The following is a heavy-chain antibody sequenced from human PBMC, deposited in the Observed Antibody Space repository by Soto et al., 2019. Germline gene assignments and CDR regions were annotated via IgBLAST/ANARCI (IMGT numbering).Heavy chain of an antibody. CDR1: GGTFSSYA. Sequence: SVKVSCKASGGTFSSYAISWVRQAPGQGLEWMGGIIPIFGTANYAQKFQGRVTITADESTSTAYMELSSLRSEDTAVYYCARVDYYGSGSYLYFDYWGQRTLVTVSS. J-gene: IGHJ4*02. CDR3: ARVDYYGSGSYLYFDY. D-gene: IGHD3-10*01. CDR2: IIPIFGTA. V-gene: IGHV1-69*13.